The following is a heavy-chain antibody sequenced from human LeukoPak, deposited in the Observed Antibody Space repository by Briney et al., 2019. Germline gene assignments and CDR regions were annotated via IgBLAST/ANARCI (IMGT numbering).Heavy chain of an antibody. CDR3: ASSIAAAGTQAVQH. Sequence: GGSLRLSCAASGFTFSSYSMNWVRQARGKGLEWVSSISSSSSYIYYADSVKGRFTISRDNAKNSLYLQMNSQRAEDTAVYYCASSIAAAGTQAVQHWGQGTLVTVSS. D-gene: IGHD6-13*01. J-gene: IGHJ1*01. V-gene: IGHV3-21*01. CDR1: GFTFSSYS. CDR2: ISSSSSYI.